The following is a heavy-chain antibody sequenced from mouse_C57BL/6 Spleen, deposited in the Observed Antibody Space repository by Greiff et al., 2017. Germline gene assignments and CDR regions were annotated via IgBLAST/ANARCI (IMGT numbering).Heavy chain of an antibody. V-gene: IGHV7-3*01. J-gene: IGHJ2*01. CDR2: IRNKANGYTT. CDR3: ARSAYSNVYYFDY. D-gene: IGHD2-5*01. CDR1: GFTFTDYY. Sequence: EVKVEESGGGLVQPGGSLSLSCAASGFTFTDYYMSWVRQPPGKALEWLGFIRNKANGYTTEYSASVKGRFTISRDNSQSILYLQMNALRAEDSATYYCARSAYSNVYYFDYWGQGTTLTVSS.